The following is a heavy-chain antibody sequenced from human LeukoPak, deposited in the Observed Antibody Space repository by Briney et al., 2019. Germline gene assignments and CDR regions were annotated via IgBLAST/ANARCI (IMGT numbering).Heavy chain of an antibody. CDR1: RFTFSSYG. Sequence: GGSLRLSCAASRFTFSSYGMHWVRQAPGKGLEWVAVIWYDGSNKYYADSVKGRFTISRDNSKNTLYLQMNSLRAEDTAVYYCARMYDSSGYYDFYYWGQGTLVTVSS. D-gene: IGHD3-22*01. CDR3: ARMYDSSGYYDFYY. J-gene: IGHJ4*02. CDR2: IWYDGSNK. V-gene: IGHV3-33*01.